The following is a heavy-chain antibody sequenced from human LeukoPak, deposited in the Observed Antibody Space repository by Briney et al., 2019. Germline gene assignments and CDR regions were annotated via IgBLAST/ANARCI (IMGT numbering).Heavy chain of an antibody. CDR2: ISGDGSST. D-gene: IGHD5-24*01. CDR1: GFTFSSYW. J-gene: IGHJ4*02. V-gene: IGHV3-74*01. CDR3: ARRDDHNGRDY. Sequence: GGSLRLSCAASGFTFSSYWMHWVRQAPGKGLVWLSRISGDGSSTSYADAVKGRFTISRDNSKNTVYLQMNSLRAEDTAMYYCARRDDHNGRDYWGQGTLVTVSS.